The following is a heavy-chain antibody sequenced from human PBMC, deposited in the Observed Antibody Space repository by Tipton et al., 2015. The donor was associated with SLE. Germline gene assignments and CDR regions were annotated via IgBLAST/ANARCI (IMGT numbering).Heavy chain of an antibody. D-gene: IGHD5-24*01. V-gene: IGHV4-59*11. Sequence: LRLSCTVSGGSITNHYWNWIRQPTGKGLEWIGFVFHTGTTNYNPSFRSRVILSVDMSKNQFSLKLTSVTAADTAIYYCAGVRDGARPFGSWGQGTLVTVSS. CDR3: AGVRDGARPFGS. CDR1: GGSITNHY. CDR2: VFHTGTT. J-gene: IGHJ4*02.